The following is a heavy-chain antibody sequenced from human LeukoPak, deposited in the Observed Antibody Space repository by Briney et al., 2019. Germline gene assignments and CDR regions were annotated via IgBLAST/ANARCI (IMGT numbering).Heavy chain of an antibody. J-gene: IGHJ4*02. CDR2: INPNTDGT. V-gene: IGHV1-2*02. CDR3: AMSLDILTGYFHY. D-gene: IGHD3-9*01. Sequence: GLEWMGWINPNTDGTNYAQNFQGRVTMTRDTSINTAYMELTRLRRDDTAVYYCAMSLDILTGYFHYWGQGSLVTVSS.